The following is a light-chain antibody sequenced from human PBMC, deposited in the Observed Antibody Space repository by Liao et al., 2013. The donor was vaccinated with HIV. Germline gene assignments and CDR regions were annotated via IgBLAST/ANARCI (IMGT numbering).Light chain of an antibody. Sequence: SYEVTQPPSVSVSPGQTATITCSGDKLGDKYACWYQQKPGRSPVLVIYQDTKRPPGIPERFSGSNSGNTATLTISGTQAMDEADYYCQAWDINTGVFGPGTKVTVL. V-gene: IGLV3-1*01. CDR3: QAWDINTGV. CDR1: KLGDKY. J-gene: IGLJ1*01. CDR2: QDT.